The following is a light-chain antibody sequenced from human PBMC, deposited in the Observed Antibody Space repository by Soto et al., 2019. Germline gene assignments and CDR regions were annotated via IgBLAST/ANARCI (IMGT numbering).Light chain of an antibody. V-gene: IGLV1-44*01. CDR3: VAWDDSLNGHV. J-gene: IGLJ1*01. Sequence: QSVLTQPPSASGTPGQRVTISCSGSSSNIGSNTVNWYQQLPGTAPKLLIYNSNQRPSGVPDRFSGSKSGTSASLAISGLQSEDEADYYCVAWDDSLNGHVFGTGTKLTVL. CDR1: SSNIGSNT. CDR2: NSN.